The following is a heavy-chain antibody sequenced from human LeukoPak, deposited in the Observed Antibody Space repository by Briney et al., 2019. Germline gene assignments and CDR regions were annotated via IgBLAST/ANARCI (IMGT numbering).Heavy chain of an antibody. CDR2: ISYDGSTT. V-gene: IGHV3-30*03. Sequence: PGRSLGLSCVASGFTFSSSGMHWVRQAPGKGLEWVVGISYDGSTTYYPNSVKGRFIISRDNSKNTLYLQMSSLRAEDTAVYYCARDLARYSSGCDYWGQGTLVTVSS. CDR1: GFTFSSSG. D-gene: IGHD6-19*01. J-gene: IGHJ4*02. CDR3: ARDLARYSSGCDY.